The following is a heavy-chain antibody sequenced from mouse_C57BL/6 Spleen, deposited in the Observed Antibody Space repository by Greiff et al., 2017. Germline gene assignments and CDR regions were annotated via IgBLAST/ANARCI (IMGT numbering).Heavy chain of an antibody. CDR2: IWSGGST. V-gene: IGHV2-2*01. CDR1: GFYLTSYG. Sequence: VQLMESGPGLVQPSQSLSITCTVSGFYLTSYGVHWVRQSPGKGLEWLGVIWSGGSTDYNAAFISRLSISKDNSKSQVFFKMNSLQADDTAIYYFASNKKAMDYWGQGTSVTVSS. J-gene: IGHJ4*01. CDR3: ASNKKAMDY.